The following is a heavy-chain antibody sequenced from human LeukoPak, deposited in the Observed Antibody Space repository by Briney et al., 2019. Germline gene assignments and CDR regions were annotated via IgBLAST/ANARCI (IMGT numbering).Heavy chain of an antibody. J-gene: IGHJ4*02. D-gene: IGHD6-6*01. V-gene: IGHV3-23*01. CDR3: AKDHNAALPHSLDC. Sequence: GGSLRLSCAASEFTFSTYAMNWVRQAPGKGLEWISAISGSGASTYYADSVKGRFTISRDNSKNTLYLQMNSLRTEDTAVYYCAKDHNAALPHSLDCWGQGTLVTVSS. CDR1: EFTFSTYA. CDR2: ISGSGAST.